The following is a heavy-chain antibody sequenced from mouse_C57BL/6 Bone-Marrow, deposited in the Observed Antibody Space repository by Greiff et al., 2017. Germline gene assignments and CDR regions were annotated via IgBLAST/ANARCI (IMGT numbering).Heavy chain of an antibody. CDR1: GYTFTSYT. CDR3: ARYHYGSSYGY. Sequence: VQVVESGAELARPGASVQMSCKASGYTFTSYTMHWVKQRPGQGLEWIGYINPSSGYTKYNQKFKDKATLTADKSSSTAYMQLSSLTSEDSAVYYCARYHYGSSYGYWGQGTTLTVSS. CDR2: INPSSGYT. D-gene: IGHD1-1*01. J-gene: IGHJ2*01. V-gene: IGHV1-4*01.